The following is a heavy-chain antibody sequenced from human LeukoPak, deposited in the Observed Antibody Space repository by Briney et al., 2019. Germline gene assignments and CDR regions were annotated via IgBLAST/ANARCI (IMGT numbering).Heavy chain of an antibody. CDR1: GFSFSTYS. J-gene: IGHJ6*02. Sequence: GVSLRLSCAASGFSFSTYSLNWVRQAPGKGLEWVSSISSSSSYIYYADSVKGRFFISRDNAKNSLSLQMNSLRAEDTAVFYCAKEGDQVLLWFGELSTYYYYYYGMDVWGQGTMVTVSS. D-gene: IGHD3-10*01. CDR2: ISSSSSYI. V-gene: IGHV3-21*06. CDR3: AKEGDQVLLWFGELSTYYYYYYGMDV.